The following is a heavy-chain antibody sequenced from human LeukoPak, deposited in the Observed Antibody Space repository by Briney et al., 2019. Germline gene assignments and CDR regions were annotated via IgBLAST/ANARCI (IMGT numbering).Heavy chain of an antibody. Sequence: SETLSLTCAVYGGSFSGYYWSWIRQPPGKGLEWIGEINHSGSTNYNPSLKSRVTISVDTSKKQFSLKLSSVTAADTAVYYCARGRYCSSTSCYRGRYYYGMDVWGQGTTVTVSS. V-gene: IGHV4-34*01. CDR2: INHSGST. D-gene: IGHD2-2*01. CDR1: GGSFSGYY. CDR3: ARGRYCSSTSCYRGRYYYGMDV. J-gene: IGHJ6*02.